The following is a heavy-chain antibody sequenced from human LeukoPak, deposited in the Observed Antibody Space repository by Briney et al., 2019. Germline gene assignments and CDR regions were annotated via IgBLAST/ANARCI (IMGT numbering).Heavy chain of an antibody. CDR2: IKQDGSEK. CDR3: ASSSWYEWYYFDY. V-gene: IGHV3-7*01. J-gene: IGHJ4*02. CDR1: RFTFSSYW. Sequence: GGSLRLSCAASRFTFSSYWMSWVRQAPGKGLEWVANIKQDGSEKYYVDSVKGRFTISRDNAKNSLYLQMNSLRAEDTAVYYCASSSWYEWYYFDYWGQGTLVTVSS. D-gene: IGHD6-13*01.